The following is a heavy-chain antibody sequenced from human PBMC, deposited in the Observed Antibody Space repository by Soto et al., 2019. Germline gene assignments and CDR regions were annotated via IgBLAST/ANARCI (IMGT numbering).Heavy chain of an antibody. Sequence: SETLSLTCTVSGGSISSGGYYWSWIRQHPGKGLEWIGYIYYSGSTYYNPSLKSRVTISVDTSKNQFSLKLSSVTAADTAVYYCARDERFLEWPMFDPWGQGTLVTVSS. CDR3: ARDERFLEWPMFDP. V-gene: IGHV4-31*03. CDR2: IYYSGST. D-gene: IGHD3-3*01. CDR1: GGSISSGGYY. J-gene: IGHJ5*02.